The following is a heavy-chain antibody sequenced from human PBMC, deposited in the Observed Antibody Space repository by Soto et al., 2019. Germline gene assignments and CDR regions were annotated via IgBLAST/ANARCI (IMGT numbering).Heavy chain of an antibody. D-gene: IGHD5-12*01. CDR2: ISSSSSTI. CDR3: AREGGYSGYRRFLFGY. V-gene: IGHV3-48*02. CDR1: GFTFSSYS. J-gene: IGHJ4*02. Sequence: VQLVESGGGLVQPGGSLRLSCAASGFTFSSYSMNWVRQAPGKGLEWVSYISSSSSTIYYADSVKGRFTISRDNAKNSLYLQMNSLRDEDTAVDYCAREGGYSGYRRFLFGYWGQGTLVTVSS.